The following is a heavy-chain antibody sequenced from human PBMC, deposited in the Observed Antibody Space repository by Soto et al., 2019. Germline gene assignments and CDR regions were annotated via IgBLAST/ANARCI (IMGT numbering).Heavy chain of an antibody. V-gene: IGHV1-8*01. CDR3: ATAIPIAMAGFSN. CDR2: INPNSGNI. CDR1: GDTFTTYD. J-gene: IGHJ4*02. D-gene: IGHD6-19*01. Sequence: ASVKVSCKASGDTFTTYDINWVRQATGHGLEWMGWINPNSGNIGYAQRFQGRVTMTRDTAIRTAYMELSSLTSDDTAVYYCATAIPIAMAGFSNWGQGTQVTVSS.